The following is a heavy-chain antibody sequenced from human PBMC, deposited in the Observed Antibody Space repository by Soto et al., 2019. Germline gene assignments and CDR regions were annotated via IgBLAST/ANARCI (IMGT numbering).Heavy chain of an antibody. J-gene: IGHJ4*02. V-gene: IGHV3-74*03. CDR2: IKTDGTYA. Sequence: EVQLVESGGDLVQPGGSLRLSCAASGFTFSTYWMHWVRQAPGKGLLWVSRIKTDGTYATYADSVKGRLTISRDNAKNTLYLQMNSLRVEGAAVYYCAAGGSGYYANWGQGTLVTVSS. CDR1: GFTFSTYW. CDR3: AAGGSGYYAN. D-gene: IGHD3-22*01.